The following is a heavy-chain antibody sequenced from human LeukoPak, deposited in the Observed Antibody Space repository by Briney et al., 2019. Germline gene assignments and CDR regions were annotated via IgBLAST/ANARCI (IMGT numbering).Heavy chain of an antibody. Sequence: GSSVKVSCKASGGSFSSYAISWVRQAPGQGLEWMVGIIPIFGTANYAQKFQGRVTITADESTSTAYMELSSLRSEDTAVYYCATGYSSGWYYSKDYWGQGTLVTVSS. CDR2: IIPIFGTA. CDR3: ATGYSSGWYYSKDY. J-gene: IGHJ4*02. D-gene: IGHD6-19*01. CDR1: GGSFSSYA. V-gene: IGHV1-69*01.